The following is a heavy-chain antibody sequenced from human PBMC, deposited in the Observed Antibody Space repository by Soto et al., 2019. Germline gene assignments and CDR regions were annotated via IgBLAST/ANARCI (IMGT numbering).Heavy chain of an antibody. CDR3: ARTTVTHYYYYYGMDV. V-gene: IGHV3-33*01. CDR2: IWYDGSNK. J-gene: IGHJ6*02. D-gene: IGHD4-17*01. CDR1: GFTFSSYG. Sequence: QVQLVESGGGVVQPGRSLRLSCAASGFTFSSYGMHWVRQAPGKGLEWVAVIWYDGSNKYYADSVKGRFTISRDNSKNTLYLQMNSLSAEDTAVYYCARTTVTHYYYYYGMDVWGQGTTVTVSS.